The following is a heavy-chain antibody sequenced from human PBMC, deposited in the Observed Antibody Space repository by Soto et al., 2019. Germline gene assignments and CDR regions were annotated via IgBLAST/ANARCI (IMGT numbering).Heavy chain of an antibody. D-gene: IGHD6-19*01. V-gene: IGHV1-3*01. Sequence: ASVKVSCKASGYTFTSYAMHWVRQAPGQRLEWMGWINAGNGNTKYSQKFQGRVTITRDTSASTAYMELSSLRSEDTAVYYCARAVNSSGWYGAVLDYWGQGTLVTAPQ. CDR1: GYTFTSYA. J-gene: IGHJ4*02. CDR2: INAGNGNT. CDR3: ARAVNSSGWYGAVLDY.